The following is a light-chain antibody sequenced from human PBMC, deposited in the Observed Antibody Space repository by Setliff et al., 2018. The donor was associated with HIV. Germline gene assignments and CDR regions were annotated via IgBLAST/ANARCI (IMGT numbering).Light chain of an antibody. Sequence: SVLTQPASVSGSPGQSITISCTGSSSDIGTYNYVSWYQQHPGKAPKLMIYDVTKRPSGVSNRFSGSKSGNTASLTIFGIQAEDEAHYYCSSFTSPTTLGVFGAGTKVTVL. CDR3: SSFTSPTTLGV. CDR1: SSDIGTYNY. CDR2: DVT. J-gene: IGLJ3*02. V-gene: IGLV2-14*01.